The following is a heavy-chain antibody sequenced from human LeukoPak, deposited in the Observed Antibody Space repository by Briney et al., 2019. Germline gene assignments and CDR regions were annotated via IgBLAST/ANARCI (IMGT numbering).Heavy chain of an antibody. V-gene: IGHV3-23*01. Sequence: GGSLRLSCAASGFTFSNFGMSWVRQAPGKGLEWVSGVGYSGGNTFYYYADSVKGRFTISRDNSRNTLYLQMNSLRAEDTALYYYAKDALHIWGSYSDHWGQGTLVTVSS. D-gene: IGHD3-16*01. CDR1: GFTFSNFG. CDR2: VGYSGGNT. J-gene: IGHJ4*02. CDR3: AKDALHIWGSYSDH.